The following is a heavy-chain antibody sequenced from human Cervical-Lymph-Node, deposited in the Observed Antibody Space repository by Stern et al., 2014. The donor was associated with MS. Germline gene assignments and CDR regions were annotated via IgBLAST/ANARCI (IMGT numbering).Heavy chain of an antibody. V-gene: IGHV1-58*01. CDR1: GFTFTSSA. D-gene: IGHD3-22*01. Sequence: KLVESGPEAKKPGTSVQVSCKASGFTFTSSAVQWVRQAPGQRLAWIGLIVVGGGNTNYAEKFQESVTITRDTSTSTAYIELSSLRSEDTGVYYCAAEPMYYSDSVGAFDIWGQGTMVTVSS. CDR3: AAEPMYYSDSVGAFDI. J-gene: IGHJ3*02. CDR2: IVVGGGNT.